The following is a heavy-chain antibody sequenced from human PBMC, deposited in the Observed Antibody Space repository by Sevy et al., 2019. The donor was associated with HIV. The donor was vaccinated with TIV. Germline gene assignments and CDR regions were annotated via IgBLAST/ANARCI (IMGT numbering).Heavy chain of an antibody. CDR2: ISYDGSNK. Sequence: GGSLRLSCAASGFTFSSYAMHWVRQAPGKGLEWVAVISYDGSNKYYADSVKGRFTISRDNSKNTLYLQMNSLRAEDTAVYYCARDVSGDDNYWGQRTLVTVSS. D-gene: IGHD3-10*01. J-gene: IGHJ4*02. CDR3: ARDVSGDDNY. V-gene: IGHV3-30-3*01. CDR1: GFTFSSYA.